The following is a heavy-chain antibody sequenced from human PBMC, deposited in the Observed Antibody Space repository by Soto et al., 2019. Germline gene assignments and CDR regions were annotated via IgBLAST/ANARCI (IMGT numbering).Heavy chain of an antibody. V-gene: IGHV3-48*02. Sequence: VQLVESGGGLVQPGGSLRLSCAASGFTFSSYSMNWVRQAPGKGLEWVSYISSTSSTIYYADSVKGRFSISRDNAKNSLYLQMNSLRDEDTAVYYCARDENYCTNGVCYVGPFDYWGQGTLVTVSS. CDR3: ARDENYCTNGVCYVGPFDY. CDR2: ISSTSSTI. CDR1: GFTFSSYS. J-gene: IGHJ4*02. D-gene: IGHD2-8*01.